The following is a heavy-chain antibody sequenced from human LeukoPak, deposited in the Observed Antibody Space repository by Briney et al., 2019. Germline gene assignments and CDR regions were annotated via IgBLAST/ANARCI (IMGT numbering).Heavy chain of an antibody. Sequence: KPSETLSLTCTVSGGSISSYYWSWIRQPAGKGLEWIGRIYTSGSTNYNPSLKSRVTISVDKSKNQFSLKLSSVTAADTAVYYCARDQRSGIAVAGFDYWGQGTLVTVSP. D-gene: IGHD6-19*01. V-gene: IGHV4-4*07. CDR1: GGSISSYY. J-gene: IGHJ4*02. CDR3: ARDQRSGIAVAGFDY. CDR2: IYTSGST.